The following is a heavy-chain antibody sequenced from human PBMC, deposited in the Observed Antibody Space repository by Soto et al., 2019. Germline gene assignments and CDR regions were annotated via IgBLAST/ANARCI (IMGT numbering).Heavy chain of an antibody. J-gene: IGHJ4*02. Sequence: EVQLLESGGGLVQPGGSLRLSCAASGFTFSSYAMRWVRQAPGKGLEWVSAISGSGGSTYYADSVKGRFTISRDNYTNTLYLQMNSLRAEDTAVYYCARRGSGSYYDYWGQGTLVTVSS. CDR3: ARRGSGSYYDY. CDR1: GFTFSSYA. D-gene: IGHD1-26*01. CDR2: ISGSGGST. V-gene: IGHV3-23*01.